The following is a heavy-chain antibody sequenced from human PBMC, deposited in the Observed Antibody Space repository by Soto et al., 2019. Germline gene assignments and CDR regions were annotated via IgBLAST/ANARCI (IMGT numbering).Heavy chain of an antibody. D-gene: IGHD4-17*01. CDR1: GYTFTSYG. CDR3: AREPPFYGDSDPNWFDP. V-gene: IGHV1-18*01. J-gene: IGHJ5*02. CDR2: ISAYNGNT. Sequence: QVQLVQSGAEVKKPGASVKVSCKASGYTFTSYGISWVRQAPGQGLEWMGWISAYNGNTNYAQKLQGRVTMTTDTSTSTAYMELRSLRSDDTAVYYCAREPPFYGDSDPNWFDPWGQGTLVTVSS.